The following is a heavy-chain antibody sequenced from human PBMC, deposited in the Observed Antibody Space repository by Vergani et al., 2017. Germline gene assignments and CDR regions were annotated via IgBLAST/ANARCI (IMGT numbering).Heavy chain of an antibody. V-gene: IGHV3-66*01. J-gene: IGHJ6*02. CDR1: GFTVSSNY. CDR2: IYSGGST. D-gene: IGHD2-21*02. CDR3: ARVHCGGDCYYYYYYGMDV. Sequence: EVQLVESGGGLVQPGGSLRLSCAASGFTVSSNYMSWVRQAPGKGLEWVSVIYSGGSTYYADSVKGRFTISRDNAKNSLYLQMNSLRAEDTAVYYCARVHCGGDCYYYYYYGMDVWGQGTTVTVSS.